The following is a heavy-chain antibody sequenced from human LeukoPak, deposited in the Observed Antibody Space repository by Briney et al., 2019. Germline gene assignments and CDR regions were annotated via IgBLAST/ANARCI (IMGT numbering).Heavy chain of an antibody. V-gene: IGHV3-30*03. CDR3: ASPKAPFGVVTSYFDY. J-gene: IGHJ4*02. D-gene: IGHD3-3*01. CDR1: GFTFSSYG. Sequence: GRSLRLSCAASGFTFSSYGMHWVRQAPGKGLEWVAVISYDGSNKYYADSVKGRFTISRDNSKNTLYLQMNSLRAEDTAVYYCASPKAPFGVVTSYFDYWGQGTLVTVSS. CDR2: ISYDGSNK.